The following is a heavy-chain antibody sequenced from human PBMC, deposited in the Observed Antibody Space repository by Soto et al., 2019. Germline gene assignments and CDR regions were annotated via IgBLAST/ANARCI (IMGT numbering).Heavy chain of an antibody. J-gene: IGHJ6*02. V-gene: IGHV4-31*03. CDR3: ARDLSYYDSSGSSYYYYGMGV. CDR2: IYYSGST. CDR1: GGSISSGGYY. Sequence: PSETLSLTCTVSGGSISSGGYYWSWIRQHPGKGLEWIGHIYYSGSTYYNPSLKSRVTISVDTSKNQFSLKLSSVTAADTAVYYCARDLSYYDSSGSSYYYYGMGVWGQGTTVTVSS. D-gene: IGHD3-22*01.